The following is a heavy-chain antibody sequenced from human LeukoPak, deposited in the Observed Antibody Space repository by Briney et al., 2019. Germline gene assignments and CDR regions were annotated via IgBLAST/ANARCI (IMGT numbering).Heavy chain of an antibody. Sequence: ASVKVSCKASGYTFTTSVISWVRQAPGQGLEWMGWISAYNGNTNYAQKLQGRVTMTTDTSTSTAYMELRSLRSDDTAVYYCARDSVGYLYGDNDYWGQGTLVTVSS. D-gene: IGHD4-17*01. CDR2: ISAYNGNT. V-gene: IGHV1-18*01. J-gene: IGHJ4*02. CDR3: ARDSVGYLYGDNDY. CDR1: GYTFTTSV.